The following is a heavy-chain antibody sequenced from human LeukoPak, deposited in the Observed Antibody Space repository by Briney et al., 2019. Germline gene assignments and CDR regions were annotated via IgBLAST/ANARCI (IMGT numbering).Heavy chain of an antibody. Sequence: PSETLSLTCTVSGGSISTGDNYWNWVRQAPGKGLEWIGYIFYSGNTDYNPSLQSRVAISVDTSRNQFSLQLTSVTAADTAIYYCARVVVITIYSRFADWGQGTLVAVSS. CDR2: IFYSGNT. D-gene: IGHD3-22*01. CDR3: ARVVVITIYSRFAD. CDR1: GGSISTGDNY. V-gene: IGHV4-30-4*01. J-gene: IGHJ4*02.